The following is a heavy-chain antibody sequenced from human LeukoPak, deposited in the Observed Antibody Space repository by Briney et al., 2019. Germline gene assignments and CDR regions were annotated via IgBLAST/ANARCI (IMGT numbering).Heavy chain of an antibody. CDR3: ARSDGYNRLDY. J-gene: IGHJ4*02. CDR1: GYTFTSYY. V-gene: IGHV1-46*01. CDR2: INPSGGST. D-gene: IGHD5-24*01. Sequence: ASVKVSCKASGYTFTSYYMHWVRQAPGQGLEWMGIINPSGGSTSYAQKFQGRGTMTRDMSTSTVYMELSSLRSEDTAVYYCARSDGYNRLDYWGQGTLVTVSS.